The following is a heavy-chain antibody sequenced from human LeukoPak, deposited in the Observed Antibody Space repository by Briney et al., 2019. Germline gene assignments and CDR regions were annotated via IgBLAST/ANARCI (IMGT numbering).Heavy chain of an antibody. CDR2: IYHSGST. D-gene: IGHD3-22*01. CDR1: GGSISSGGYY. V-gene: IGHV4-30-2*01. J-gene: IGHJ3*02. CDR3: ARDQGIGYYYDSSGYTDAFDI. Sequence: SETLSLTCTVSGGSISSGGYYWSWIRQPPGKGLEWIGYIYHSGSTYYNPSLKSRVTISVDRSKNQFSLKLSSVTAADTAVYYCARDQGIGYYYDSSGYTDAFDIWGQGTMVTVSS.